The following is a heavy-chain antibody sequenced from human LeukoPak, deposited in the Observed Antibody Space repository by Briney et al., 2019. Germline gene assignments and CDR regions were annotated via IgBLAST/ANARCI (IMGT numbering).Heavy chain of an antibody. CDR2: IYDNEKT. CDR3: AASQSDYYNSGTYHKIHY. Sequence: PSQTLSLTCSVSGGSISRPDHYWRWIRQPPGKGLEWIGFIYDNEKTHYSPSFESRVTISGDTSNNHFSLTLNFVTAADTAIYYCAASQSDYYNSGTYHKIHYWGRGALVTVSS. CDR1: GGSISRPDHY. D-gene: IGHD3-10*01. J-gene: IGHJ4*02. V-gene: IGHV4-30-4*01.